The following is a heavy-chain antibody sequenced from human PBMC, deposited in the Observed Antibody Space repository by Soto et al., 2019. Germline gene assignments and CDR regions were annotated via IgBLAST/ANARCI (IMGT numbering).Heavy chain of an antibody. Sequence: SETLSLTGAVYSKSLSGYYWSWIRQPPGKALEWIGEINHSGNTNYNPSLKSRVTISVDTSKNQPFLNLSSVTAADTAMYYCARHHVRGRTIAGAAEFWGQGTLVTGSS. D-gene: IGHD1-26*01. J-gene: IGHJ4*02. CDR2: INHSGNT. CDR3: ARHHVRGRTIAGAAEF. CDR1: SKSLSGYY. V-gene: IGHV4-34*01.